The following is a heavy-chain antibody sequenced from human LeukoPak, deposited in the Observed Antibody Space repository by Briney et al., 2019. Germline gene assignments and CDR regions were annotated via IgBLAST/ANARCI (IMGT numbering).Heavy chain of an antibody. V-gene: IGHV4-34*01. CDR1: GGSFSGYY. J-gene: IGHJ4*02. D-gene: IGHD1-26*01. Sequence: SETPSLTCAVYGGSFSGYYWSWIRQPPGKGLEWIGEINHSGSTNYNPSLKSRVTISVDTSKNQFSLKLSSVTAADTAVYYCARETRVGASFDYWGQGTLVTVSS. CDR3: ARETRVGASFDY. CDR2: INHSGST.